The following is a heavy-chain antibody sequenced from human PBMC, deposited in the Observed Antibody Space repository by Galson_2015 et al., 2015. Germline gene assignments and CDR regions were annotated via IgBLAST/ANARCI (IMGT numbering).Heavy chain of an antibody. Sequence: SETLSLTCSVSGGSISNYNYYWAWLRQPPGKGLEWIGSIHYSGTTYYNPSLKSRVTISGDTSKNQFSLKLSSVTAADTAMYFCARTENPGVVKYWGQGILVTVSS. CDR2: IHYSGTT. V-gene: IGHV4-39*01. CDR3: ARTENPGVVKY. J-gene: IGHJ4*02. D-gene: IGHD3-22*01. CDR1: GGSISNYNYY.